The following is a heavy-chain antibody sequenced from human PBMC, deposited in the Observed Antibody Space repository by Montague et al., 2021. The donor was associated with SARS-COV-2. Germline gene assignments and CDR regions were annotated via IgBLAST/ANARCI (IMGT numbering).Heavy chain of an antibody. D-gene: IGHD6-13*01. CDR3: ARVGRGSSWYEVAFDI. CDR2: IYNSGST. V-gene: IGHV4-59*01. Sequence: SETLSLTRTVSGGSISRYSWTWIRQPPGKGLEWIGYIYNSGSTNYNPSLTSRVTISVDTSKNQFSLKLSSVAAADTAVYYCARVGRGSSWYEVAFDIWGQGTMGTVSS. CDR1: GGSISRYS. J-gene: IGHJ3*02.